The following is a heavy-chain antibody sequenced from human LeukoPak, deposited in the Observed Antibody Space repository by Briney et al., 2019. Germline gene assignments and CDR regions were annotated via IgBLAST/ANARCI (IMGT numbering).Heavy chain of an antibody. CDR2: INTDGNTR. J-gene: IGHJ4*02. CDR1: GFTFSTSW. D-gene: IGHD3-22*01. Sequence: GESLKISCATSGFTFSTSWMHWVRQAPGKGLVWVSRINTDGNTRDYADSVKGRFTISRDNAKNTLYLQMNSLRAEDTAVYYCVRDMGYYDKVWGQGTLATVSS. V-gene: IGHV3-74*01. CDR3: VRDMGYYDKV.